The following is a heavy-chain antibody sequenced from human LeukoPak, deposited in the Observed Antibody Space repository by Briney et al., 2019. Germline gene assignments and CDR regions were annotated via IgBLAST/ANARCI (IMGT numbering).Heavy chain of an antibody. CDR2: IISDGSST. J-gene: IGHJ4*02. CDR3: ATYGDYGYY. V-gene: IGHV3-74*01. D-gene: IGHD4-17*01. CDR1: GFTFSSYW. Sequence: GGSLRLSCAASGFTFSSYWMHWVRQAPGKGLVWVSRIISDGSSTNYADSVKGRFTISRDNAKNTLYLQMNSLRAEDTAVYYCATYGDYGYYWGQGTLVTVSS.